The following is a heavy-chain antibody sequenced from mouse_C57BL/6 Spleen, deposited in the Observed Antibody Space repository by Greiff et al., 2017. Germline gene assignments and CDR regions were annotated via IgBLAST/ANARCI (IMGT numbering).Heavy chain of an antibody. V-gene: IGHV1-19*01. J-gene: IGHJ3*01. D-gene: IGHD2-1*01. CDR2: IYPYNGGT. CDR3: ARALNLQEAWFAY. Sequence: EVQLQQSGPVLVKPGASVKMSCKASGYTFTDYYMTWVKQSPGKGLEWIGVIYPYNGGTSYNQKFKGKATVTVDTSSSTAYMELTSLTSEDAAVCDCARALNLQEAWFAYWGQGTLVSVSA. CDR1: GYTFTDYY.